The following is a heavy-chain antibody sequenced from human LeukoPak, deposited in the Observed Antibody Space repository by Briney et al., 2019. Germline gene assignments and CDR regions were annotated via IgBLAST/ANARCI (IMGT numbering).Heavy chain of an antibody. Sequence: ETLSLTCTVSGGSISSYYWSWIRQPPGKGLEWIGYIYYSGTTNYNPSLKSRVTISVDTSKKEISLKLRSVIAADTAVYYCARGRYGTVSRGWFDPWGQGTLVTASP. CDR2: IYYSGTT. V-gene: IGHV4-59*01. CDR3: ARGRYGTVSRGWFDP. J-gene: IGHJ5*02. CDR1: GGSISSYY. D-gene: IGHD1-1*01.